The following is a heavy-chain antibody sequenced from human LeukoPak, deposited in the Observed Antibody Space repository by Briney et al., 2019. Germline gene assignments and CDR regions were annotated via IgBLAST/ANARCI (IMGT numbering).Heavy chain of an antibody. CDR3: ARRWGVVAAFDY. Sequence: PSETLSLTCAVSGYSISSGYYWGWIRQPPGKGLEWIGSIYHSGSTYYNPSLKSRVTISVDTSKNQFSLKLSSVTAADTAVYYCARRWGVVAAFDYWGQGTLVTVSP. CDR2: IYHSGST. CDR1: GYSISSGYY. D-gene: IGHD2-15*01. V-gene: IGHV4-38-2*01. J-gene: IGHJ4*02.